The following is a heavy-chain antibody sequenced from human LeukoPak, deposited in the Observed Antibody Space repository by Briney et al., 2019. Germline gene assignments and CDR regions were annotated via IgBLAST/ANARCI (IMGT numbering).Heavy chain of an antibody. CDR2: INPSGGST. Sequence: ASVKVSCKVSGYTLTELSMHWVRQAPGQGLEWMGIINPSGGSTSYAQKFQGRVTMTRDTSTSTVYMELSSLRSEDTAVYYCARGGSFGVVIIQEGAFDIWGQGTMVTVSS. CDR3: ARGGSFGVVIIQEGAFDI. V-gene: IGHV1-46*01. D-gene: IGHD3-3*01. CDR1: GYTLTELS. J-gene: IGHJ3*02.